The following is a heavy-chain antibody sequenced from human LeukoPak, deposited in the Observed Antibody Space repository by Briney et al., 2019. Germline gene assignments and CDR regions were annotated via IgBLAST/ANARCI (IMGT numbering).Heavy chain of an antibody. CDR2: ISAYNGNT. CDR1: GYTFTTYG. J-gene: IGHJ6*03. Sequence: VASVKVSCKASGYTFTTYGISWVRQAPGQGLEWMGWISAYNGNTNYAQKLQDRVTMTTDTSTSTAYMELRSLRSDDTAVYYCARGRYCSSTSCYKVYYYYMDVWGKGTTVTVSS. CDR3: ARGRYCSSTSCYKVYYYYMDV. V-gene: IGHV1-18*01. D-gene: IGHD2-2*02.